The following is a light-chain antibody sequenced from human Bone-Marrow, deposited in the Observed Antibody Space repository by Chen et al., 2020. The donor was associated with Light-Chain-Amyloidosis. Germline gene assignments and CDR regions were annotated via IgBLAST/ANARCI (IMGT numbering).Light chain of an antibody. CDR1: DLPTRY. CDR2: RDT. CDR3: QSADSSGTYEVI. J-gene: IGLJ2*01. Sequence: SYDLPQPPSVSVSPGPTATLTCSGDDLPTRYAYWYQQKPGQAPVLVIHRDTERPSGISERFYGSSSGTTATLTISGVQAEDEADYHCQSADSSGTYEVIFGGGTKLNVL. V-gene: IGLV3-25*03.